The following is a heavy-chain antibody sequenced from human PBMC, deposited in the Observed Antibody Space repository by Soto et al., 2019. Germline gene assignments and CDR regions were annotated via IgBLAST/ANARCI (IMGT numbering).Heavy chain of an antibody. Sequence: AWGSLRLPWAPSAITLSSYWMRWVRQAQRNRLAWAANTKQSGCEKYYVDFVKGRFTISRDNAKNSLYLQMNSLRAEDTAVYYCARGARRHCSGGSCHFGYWGQGTLVTVAS. CDR2: TKQSGCEK. V-gene: IGHV3-7*03. D-gene: IGHD2-15*01. CDR3: ARGARRHCSGGSCHFGY. CDR1: AITLSSYW. J-gene: IGHJ4*02.